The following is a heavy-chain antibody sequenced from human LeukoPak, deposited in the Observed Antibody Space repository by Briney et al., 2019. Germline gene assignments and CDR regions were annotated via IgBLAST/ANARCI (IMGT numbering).Heavy chain of an antibody. CDR2: ISDYNGNT. J-gene: IGHJ4*02. D-gene: IGHD3-3*01. CDR1: VYTFTSYG. Sequence: GASLKVCCKASVYTFTSYGVSWAGQSPRPQLKWLGWISDYNGNTNYAQKLQGRVTMTTDTSTSRAYMELRSLRSDDTAVYYCARFWSCCYTFDYWGQGTLVTVSS. V-gene: IGHV1-18*01. CDR3: ARFWSCCYTFDY.